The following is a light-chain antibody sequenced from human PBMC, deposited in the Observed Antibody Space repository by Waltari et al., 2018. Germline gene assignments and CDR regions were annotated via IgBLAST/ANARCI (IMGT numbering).Light chain of an antibody. J-gene: IGLJ2*01. CDR2: EVT. V-gene: IGLV2-14*01. CDR1: SSDVGVYNY. Sequence: QSALTQPASVSGSPGPSITISCTGTSSDVGVYNYVPWYQHHPGRAPKLMIYEVTNRPSGISDRFSGSKSGNTASLSISGLQAEDEADYYCSSYTTSSTVLFGGGTKLTVL. CDR3: SSYTTSSTVL.